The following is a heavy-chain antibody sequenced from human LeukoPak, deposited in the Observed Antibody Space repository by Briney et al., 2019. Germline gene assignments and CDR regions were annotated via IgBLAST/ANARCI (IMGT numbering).Heavy chain of an antibody. CDR2: INHNGNVN. Sequence: GGSLRLSCAASGFTFSSYWMNWARQAPGKGLEWVASINHNGNVNYYVDSVKGRFTISRDNAKNSLYLQMNSLRAEDTAVYYCARGGGYNSVDYWGQGTLVTVSS. CDR3: ARGGGYNSVDY. V-gene: IGHV3-7*03. J-gene: IGHJ4*02. D-gene: IGHD5-24*01. CDR1: GFTFSSYW.